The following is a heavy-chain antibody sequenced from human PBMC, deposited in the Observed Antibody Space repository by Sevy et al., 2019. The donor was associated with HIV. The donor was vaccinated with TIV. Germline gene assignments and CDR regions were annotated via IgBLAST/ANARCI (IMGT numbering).Heavy chain of an antibody. CDR3: ARYPANSNEFGY. J-gene: IGHJ4*02. D-gene: IGHD3-16*01. Sequence: SETLSLTCTVSGGSIISSTYYWDWIRQPPGKGLEWIGNIHHTGKTYYIPSLRSRVTMSVDTSQNQFSLNLSSVTAADTAVYYCARYPANSNEFGYWGRGTLGTVSS. V-gene: IGHV4-39*01. CDR1: GGSIISSTYY. CDR2: IHHTGKT.